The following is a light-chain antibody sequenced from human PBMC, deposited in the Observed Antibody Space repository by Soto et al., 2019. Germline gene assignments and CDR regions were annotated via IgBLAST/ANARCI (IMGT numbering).Light chain of an antibody. J-gene: IGKJ2*01. Sequence: EIVMTHSPATLSLSPGDRATLSCRASQTVRDNLAWYQQKPGQAPRLLIYGASTRATGIPPRFSGSGSGTEFILTIDSLQSEDFALYFCQQSNNWPYTFGQGTKLEIK. V-gene: IGKV3-15*01. CDR3: QQSNNWPYT. CDR1: QTVRDN. CDR2: GAS.